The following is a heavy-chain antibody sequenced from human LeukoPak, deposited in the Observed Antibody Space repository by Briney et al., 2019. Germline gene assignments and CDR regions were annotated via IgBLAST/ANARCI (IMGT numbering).Heavy chain of an antibody. CDR3: AREFQNFWSGYYYFDY. V-gene: IGHV4-59*01. D-gene: IGHD3-3*01. CDR1: GGSISSYY. J-gene: IGHJ4*02. Sequence: SETLSLTCTVSGGSISSYYWSWIRQPPGKGLEWIGYIYYSGSTNYNPSLKSRVTISVDTSKNQFSLKLSSVTAADTAVYYCAREFQNFWSGYYYFDYWGQGTLVTVSS. CDR2: IYYSGST.